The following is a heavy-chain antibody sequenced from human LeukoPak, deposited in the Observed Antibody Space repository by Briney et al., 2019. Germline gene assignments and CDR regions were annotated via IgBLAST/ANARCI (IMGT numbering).Heavy chain of an antibody. CDR3: AREPGPGYFDY. Sequence: LGGSLRLSCAASGLTFSSHAMHWVRQAPGKGLEWVAVISHDGSDKHYTDSVKGRFTISRDNSRNTLYLQMNSLRAEDTAVYYCAREPGPGYFDYWGQGTLVTVSS. CDR2: ISHDGSDK. CDR1: GLTFSSHA. D-gene: IGHD1-14*01. J-gene: IGHJ4*02. V-gene: IGHV3-30-3*01.